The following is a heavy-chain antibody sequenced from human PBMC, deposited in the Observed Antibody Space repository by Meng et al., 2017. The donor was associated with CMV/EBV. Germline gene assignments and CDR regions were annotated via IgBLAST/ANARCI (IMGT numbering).Heavy chain of an antibody. CDR3: ARRSVVVPAAPWTYYDFWSGYYTEGYYYYGMDV. V-gene: IGHV1-8*03. Sequence: ASVKVSCKASGYTFTSYDINWVRQATGQGLEWMGWMNPNSGNTGYAQKFQGRVTITRNTSISTAYMELSSLRSEDTAVYCCARRSVVVPAAPWTYYDFWSGYYTEGYYYYGMDVWGQGTTVTVSS. J-gene: IGHJ6*02. CDR2: MNPNSGNT. CDR1: GYTFTSYD. D-gene: IGHD3-3*01.